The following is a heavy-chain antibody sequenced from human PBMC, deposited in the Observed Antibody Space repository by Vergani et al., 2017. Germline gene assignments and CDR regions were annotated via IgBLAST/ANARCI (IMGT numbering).Heavy chain of an antibody. Sequence: QVQLQESGPGLVKPSQTLSLTCTVSGGSISSGGYYWSWIRQYPGKGLEWIGYIYYSGSTYYNPSLKSRVTISVDTSKNQFSLKLSSVTAADTAVYYCARVVLEPTYYYYYGMDVWGQGTTVTVSS. V-gene: IGHV4-31*03. CDR3: ARVVLEPTYYYYYGMDV. CDR1: GGSISSGGYY. D-gene: IGHD1-1*01. CDR2: IYYSGST. J-gene: IGHJ6*02.